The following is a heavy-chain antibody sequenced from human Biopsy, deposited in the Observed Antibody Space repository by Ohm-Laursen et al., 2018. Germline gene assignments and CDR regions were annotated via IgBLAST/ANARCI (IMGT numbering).Heavy chain of an antibody. CDR3: ARGPSGVATRG. CDR2: IYSGGDT. J-gene: IGHJ4*02. D-gene: IGHD2-15*01. V-gene: IGHV3-66*01. Sequence: SLRLSCAAPGFTVYNNYMTWVRQAPGKGLEWVSLIYSGGDTRYADSAKGRFTISRDSSKNTLYLQMNSLRVEDTAVYYCARGPSGVATRGRGQGTLVTVSS. CDR1: GFTVYNNY.